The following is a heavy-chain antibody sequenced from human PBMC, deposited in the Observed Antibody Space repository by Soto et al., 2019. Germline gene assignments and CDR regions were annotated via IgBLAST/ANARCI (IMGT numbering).Heavy chain of an antibody. Sequence: PGESLKISCKGSGYSFTSYWISWVRQMPGKGLEWMGRIDPSDSYTNYSPSFQGHVTISADKSISTAYLQWSSLKASDTAMYYCAGHCSRSLEGLGVFWFDPWGQGTLVTVSS. CDR3: AGHCSRSLEGLGVFWFDP. J-gene: IGHJ5*02. CDR1: GYSFTSYW. V-gene: IGHV5-10-1*01. CDR2: IDPSDSYT. D-gene: IGHD2-21*01.